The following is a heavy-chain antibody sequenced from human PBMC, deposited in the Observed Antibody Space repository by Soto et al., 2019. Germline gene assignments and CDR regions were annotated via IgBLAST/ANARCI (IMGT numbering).Heavy chain of an antibody. CDR2: IYWDDDK. J-gene: IGHJ4*02. Sequence: QITLKESGPTLVRPAQTLTLTCAFSGFSLTSSDMGVAWIRQPPGKALEWLALIYWDDDKRYSPSLKDRLAISKDTSRNQVVLTITNVDPVDTPTYFCAHAGDYDLLTFDHWGPGTLVTVSS. CDR3: AHAGDYDLLTFDH. V-gene: IGHV2-5*02. CDR1: GFSLTSSDMG. D-gene: IGHD4-17*01.